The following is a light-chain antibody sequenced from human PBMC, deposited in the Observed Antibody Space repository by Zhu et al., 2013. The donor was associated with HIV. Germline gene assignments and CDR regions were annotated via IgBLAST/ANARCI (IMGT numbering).Light chain of an antibody. CDR1: QSVGTN. V-gene: IGKV3-15*01. CDR2: GAS. Sequence: EIVMTQSPASMSVSAGERATFSCRASQSVGTNVAWYQQRPGQAPRLLVYGASTRATNIPARFNGSGSGTEFTLTISRLEPEDFALYYCQQYGSSPLTFGGGTKVEIK. J-gene: IGKJ4*01. CDR3: QQYGSSPLT.